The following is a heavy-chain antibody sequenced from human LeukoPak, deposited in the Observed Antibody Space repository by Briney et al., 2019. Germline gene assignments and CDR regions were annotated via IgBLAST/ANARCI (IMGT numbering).Heavy chain of an antibody. V-gene: IGHV4-59*01. CDR3: VRDSPLTTLGYWYFDL. CDR1: GGSINNYY. CDR2: VSFSGST. Sequence: SETLSLTCFVSGGSINNYYWSWIRQSPDKRLEWIGYVSFSGSTNYNPSLRSRVSMSVDTSKNHFSMNLRSVTTADTAVYYCVRDSPLTTLGYWYFDLWGRGTQVTVSS. J-gene: IGHJ2*01. D-gene: IGHD1-1*01.